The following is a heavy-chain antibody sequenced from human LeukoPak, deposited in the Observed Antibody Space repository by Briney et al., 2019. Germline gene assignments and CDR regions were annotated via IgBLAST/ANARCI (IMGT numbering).Heavy chain of an antibody. CDR3: ARDLWGDPHWFDP. CDR1: GFTFSSYW. CDR2: IKQDGSEK. V-gene: IGHV3-7*01. J-gene: IGHJ5*02. Sequence: GGFLRLSCAASGFTFSSYWMSWVRQAPGKGLEWVANIKQDGSEKYYVDSVKGRFTISRDNAKNSLYLQMNSLRAEDTAVYYCARDLWGDPHWFDPWGQGTLVTVSS. D-gene: IGHD3-16*01.